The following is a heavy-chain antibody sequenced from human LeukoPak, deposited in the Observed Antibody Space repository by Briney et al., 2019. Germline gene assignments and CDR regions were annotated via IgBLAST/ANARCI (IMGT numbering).Heavy chain of an antibody. V-gene: IGHV5-10-1*01. CDR2: IDPSDSYT. D-gene: IGHD2-21*02. CDR1: GYRFTSYW. Sequence: GESLEISFKGSGYRFTSYWIGWVRQMPGKGLEWMGRIDPSDSYTNYSPSFQGHVTISADKSISTAYLQWSSLKASDTAMYYCARRALPPAYCGGDCFDAFDIWGQGTMVTVSS. CDR3: ARRALPPAYCGGDCFDAFDI. J-gene: IGHJ3*02.